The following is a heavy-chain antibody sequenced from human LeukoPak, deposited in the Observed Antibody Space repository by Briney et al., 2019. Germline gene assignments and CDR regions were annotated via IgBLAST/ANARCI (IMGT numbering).Heavy chain of an antibody. CDR3: ARRGYYGSGAYDT. D-gene: IGHD3-10*01. CDR2: VYHSGSA. J-gene: IGHJ3*01. Sequence: SETLSLTCTVSGGSISGYCWGWVRQPPGKGLEWIGNVYHSGSAIHNPSLESRVTISVDRSKNQFSLNLSSVTAADTAVYYCARRGYYGSGAYDTRGRGTMFIVSS. CDR1: GGSISGYC. V-gene: IGHV4-59*08.